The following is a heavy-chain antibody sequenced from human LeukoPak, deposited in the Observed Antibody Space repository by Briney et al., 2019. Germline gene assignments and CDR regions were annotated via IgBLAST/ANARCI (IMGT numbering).Heavy chain of an antibody. D-gene: IGHD3-3*01. Sequence: GASVKVSCKASGYTFTGYYMHWVRQAPGQGLEWMGWINPNSGGTNYAQKFQGRVTMTRDTSISTAYMELSRLRSDDTAVYYCARTIFGVVIGWLDPWGQGTLVTVSS. J-gene: IGHJ5*02. CDR2: INPNSGGT. V-gene: IGHV1-2*02. CDR3: ARTIFGVVIGWLDP. CDR1: GYTFTGYY.